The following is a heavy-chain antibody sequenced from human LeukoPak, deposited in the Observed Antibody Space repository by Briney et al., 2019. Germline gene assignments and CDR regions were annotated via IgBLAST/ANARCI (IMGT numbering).Heavy chain of an antibody. J-gene: IGHJ4*02. CDR1: GFTFSSYS. D-gene: IGHD5-12*01. CDR3: ARDKEGYSGYDYYSAGGDY. CDR2: ISSSSSYI. V-gene: IGHV3-21*01. Sequence: PGGSLRLSCAASGFTFSSYSMNWVRQAPGKGLEWVSSISSSSSYIYYADSVKGRFTISRDNAKNSLYLQMNSLRAEGTAVYYCARDKEGYSGYDYYSAGGDYWGQGTLVTVSS.